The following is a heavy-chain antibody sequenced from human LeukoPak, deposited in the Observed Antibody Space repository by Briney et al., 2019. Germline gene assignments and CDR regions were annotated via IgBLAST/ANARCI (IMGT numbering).Heavy chain of an antibody. J-gene: IGHJ4*02. CDR3: ARDFPPATVTTKRYFDY. D-gene: IGHD4-11*01. V-gene: IGHV1-18*01. Sequence: ASVKVSCKASGYTFTTCGISWVRQAPGQGLEWMGWVSAYNGNTNYAQKFQDRVTMTTDTSTNTAYVELRSLRSDDTAMYYCARDFPPATVTTKRYFDYWGQGTLVTVSS. CDR1: GYTFTTCG. CDR2: VSAYNGNT.